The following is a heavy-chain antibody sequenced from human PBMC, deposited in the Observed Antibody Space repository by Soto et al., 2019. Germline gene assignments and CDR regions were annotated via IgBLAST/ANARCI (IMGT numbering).Heavy chain of an antibody. CDR2: IYYSGST. J-gene: IGHJ4*02. Sequence: QVQLQESGPGLVKPSQTLSLTCTVSGGSISSGGYYWSWIRQHPGKGLEWIGYIYYSGSTYYNPSLKSRXXIXVXXSKNQFSLKLSSVTAADTAVYYCARRSTSANYFDYWGQGTLVTVSS. D-gene: IGHD2-2*01. CDR3: ARRSTSANYFDY. V-gene: IGHV4-31*03. CDR1: GGSISSGGYY.